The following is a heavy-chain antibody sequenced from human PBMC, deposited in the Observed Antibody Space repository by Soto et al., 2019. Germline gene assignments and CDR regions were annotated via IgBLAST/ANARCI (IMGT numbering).Heavy chain of an antibody. V-gene: IGHV3-23*01. CDR2: ISGSGGST. J-gene: IGHJ4*02. Sequence: GGSLRLSCAASGFTFSSYAMSWVRQAPGKGLEWVSAISGSGGSTYYADSVKGRFTISRDNSKNTLYLQMNSLRAEDTAVYYCAKPSTRDYYDSSGSNPLDYWGQGTLVTVSS. CDR3: AKPSTRDYYDSSGSNPLDY. CDR1: GFTFSSYA. D-gene: IGHD3-22*01.